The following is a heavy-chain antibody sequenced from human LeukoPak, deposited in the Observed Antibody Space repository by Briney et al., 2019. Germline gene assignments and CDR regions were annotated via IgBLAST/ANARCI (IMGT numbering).Heavy chain of an antibody. CDR2: MSPNSGDT. V-gene: IGHV1-8*01. D-gene: IGHD7-27*01. Sequence: ASVKVSCKASGYTFTSYDFNWVRQATEQRPEWMGWMSPNSGDTGNAQKFQDRVTMTRNTSISTAYMELSSLRSDDTAVYYCARGPPNWGYDYWGPGTLVTVSS. CDR1: GYTFTSYD. CDR3: ARGPPNWGYDY. J-gene: IGHJ4*02.